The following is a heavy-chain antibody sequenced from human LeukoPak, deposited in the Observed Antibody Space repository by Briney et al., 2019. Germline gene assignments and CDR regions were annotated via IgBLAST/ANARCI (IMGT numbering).Heavy chain of an antibody. CDR3: ARAGTSRFLEWLLLRY. CDR1: GFTFSSYW. D-gene: IGHD3-3*01. CDR2: IKQDGSEK. J-gene: IGHJ4*02. V-gene: IGHV3-7*01. Sequence: VGSLRLSCAASGFTFSSYWMSWVRQAPGKGLEWVANIKQDGSEKYYVDSVKGRFTISRDNAENSLYLQMNSLRAEDTAVYYCARAGTSRFLEWLLLRYWGQGTLVTVSS.